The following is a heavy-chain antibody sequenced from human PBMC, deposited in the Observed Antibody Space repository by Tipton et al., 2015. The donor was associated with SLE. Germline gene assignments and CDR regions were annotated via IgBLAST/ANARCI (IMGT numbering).Heavy chain of an antibody. CDR2: INHSGST. D-gene: IGHD3-3*01. CDR3: ARVRPPLSIFGVVKATDSYCIDV. V-gene: IGHV4-34*01. Sequence: TLSLTCVVYGGSFSGYYWSWIRQPPGKGLEWIGEINHSGSTNYNPSLKSRVTISVDTSKNQFSLKLSSVTAADTAVYYCARVRPPLSIFGVVKATDSYCIDVWGKGTTVTVSS. J-gene: IGHJ6*03. CDR1: GGSFSGYY.